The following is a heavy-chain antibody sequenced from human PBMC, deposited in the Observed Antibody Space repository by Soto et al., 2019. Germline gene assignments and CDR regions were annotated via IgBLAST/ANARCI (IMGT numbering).Heavy chain of an antibody. Sequence: QVQLVESGGGVVQPGRSLRLSCAASGFTFSSYGMHWVRQAPGKGLEWVAVISYDGSNKYYADSVKGRFTISRDNSKNTLYLQMNSLRAEDTAVYYSAKASRLPSHDAFDIWGQGTMVTVSS. CDR2: ISYDGSNK. D-gene: IGHD5-18*01. CDR3: AKASRLPSHDAFDI. CDR1: GFTFSSYG. V-gene: IGHV3-30*18. J-gene: IGHJ3*02.